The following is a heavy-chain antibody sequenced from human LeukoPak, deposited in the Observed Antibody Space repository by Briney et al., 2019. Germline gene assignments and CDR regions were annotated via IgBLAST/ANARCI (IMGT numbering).Heavy chain of an antibody. J-gene: IGHJ4*02. V-gene: IGHV4-59*08. CDR3: ARWSHFGRKMVRGVDEYYFDY. CDR2: IYYSGST. CDR1: GGSISSYY. D-gene: IGHD3-10*01. Sequence: SETLSLTCTVSGGSISSYYWSWIRQPPGKGLEWIGYIYYSGSTNYNPSLKSRVTISVDTSKNQFSLKLSSVTAADTAVYYCARWSHFGRKMVRGVDEYYFDYWGQGTLVIVSS.